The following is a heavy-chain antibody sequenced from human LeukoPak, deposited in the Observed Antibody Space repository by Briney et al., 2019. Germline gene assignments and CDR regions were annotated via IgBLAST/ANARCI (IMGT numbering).Heavy chain of an antibody. CDR2: IYYSGST. D-gene: IGHD6-13*01. Sequence: PSETLSLTCTVSGGSISSYYWSWLRPPPGQGLEGVGYIYYSGSTNSNPSLKRGVTISVDTSRTQFSLKRSSVTEATTALYYCTGTTAADTSWWGQGTLVTVSS. CDR3: TGTTAADTSW. J-gene: IGHJ4*02. CDR1: GGSISSYY. V-gene: IGHV4-59*08.